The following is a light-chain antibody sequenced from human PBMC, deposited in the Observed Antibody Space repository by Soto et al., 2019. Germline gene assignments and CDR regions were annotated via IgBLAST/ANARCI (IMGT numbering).Light chain of an antibody. J-gene: IGLJ2*01. CDR3: QTWGTGIQV. V-gene: IGLV4-69*01. Sequence: QPVLTQSPSASASQGASVKLTCTLSSGHSTYAIAWHQHQSEKGPRYLMRLNSDGSHSKGDGIPDRFSGSSSGAERYLTISSLQSEDEADYYCQTWGTGIQVFGGGTKLTVL. CDR2: LNSDGSH. CDR1: SGHSTYA.